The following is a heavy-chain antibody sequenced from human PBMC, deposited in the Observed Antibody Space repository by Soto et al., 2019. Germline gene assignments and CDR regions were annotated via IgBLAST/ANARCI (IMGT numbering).Heavy chain of an antibody. J-gene: IGHJ5*02. Sequence: SQTLSLTCTVSGGSISSVDYYCSCIRQPPGKGLEWIGYIYYSGSTYYNPSLKSRVTISVDTSKNQFSLKLSSVTAADTAVYYCARCTIAAAGYVVYNWFDTWGQGTLVTVSS. D-gene: IGHD6-13*01. CDR3: ARCTIAAAGYVVYNWFDT. CDR1: GGSISSVDYY. V-gene: IGHV4-30-4*01. CDR2: IYYSGST.